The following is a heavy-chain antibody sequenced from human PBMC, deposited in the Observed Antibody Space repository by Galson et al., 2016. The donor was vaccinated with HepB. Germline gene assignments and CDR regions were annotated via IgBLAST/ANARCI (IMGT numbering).Heavy chain of an antibody. CDR2: TGTGSTYK. V-gene: IGHV3-21*01. Sequence: SLRLSCAASGFIFSDYSMSWVRQAPGKGLEWVSSTGTGSTYKYYADSVKGRFTISRDGAQNSLFLQMNSLRVEDTAVYYCVKSTVRHLRYSGMDVRGQGTTVTVSS. D-gene: IGHD4-11*01. J-gene: IGHJ6*02. CDR1: GFIFSDYS. CDR3: VKSTVRHLRYSGMDV.